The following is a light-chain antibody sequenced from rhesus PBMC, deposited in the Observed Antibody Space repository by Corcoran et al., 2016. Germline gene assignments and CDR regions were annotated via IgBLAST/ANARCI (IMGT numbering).Light chain of an antibody. J-gene: IGKJ2*01. CDR3: LQDHTTPYS. CDR2: TAS. CDR1: QGINRE. Sequence: DIQMTQSPSSLSASVGDRVTLTCRASQGINRELSWYQQKPGRAPTLLVYTASSLQTGVSSRFSGSGSGTDYTLTISSLQPEDVATYYCLQDHTTPYSFGQGTKVEIK. V-gene: IGKV1-94*01.